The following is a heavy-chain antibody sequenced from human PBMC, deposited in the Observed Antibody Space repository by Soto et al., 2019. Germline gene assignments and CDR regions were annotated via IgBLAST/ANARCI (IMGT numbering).Heavy chain of an antibody. CDR3: ARDNGVGP. V-gene: IGHV4-30-4*01. CDR2: IYDSGST. CDR1: GGSISSGDYY. D-gene: IGHD2-8*01. Sequence: QVQLQESGPGLVKPSQTLSLTCTVSGGSISSGDYYWSWIRQPPGKGLEWIGYIYDSGSTYYNSSLKSRVNIALATSKNQFSLQLTSVTAADTAVYYCARDNGVGPWGQGTLVTVSS. J-gene: IGHJ5*02.